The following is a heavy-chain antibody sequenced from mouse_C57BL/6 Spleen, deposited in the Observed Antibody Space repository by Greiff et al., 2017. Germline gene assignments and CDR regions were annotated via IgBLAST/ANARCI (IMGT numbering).Heavy chain of an antibody. CDR3: ARKGDYGGFAY. J-gene: IGHJ3*01. CDR1: GYTFTSYW. CDR2: ILPGSGST. V-gene: IGHV1-9*01. Sequence: VQLQQPGAELVKPGASVKLSCKASGYTFTSYWMHWVKQRPGHGLEWIGEILPGSGSTNYNEKFKGKATFTADTSSNTAYMQLSSLTTEDSAIYYCARKGDYGGFAYWGQGTLVTVSA. D-gene: IGHD2-4*01.